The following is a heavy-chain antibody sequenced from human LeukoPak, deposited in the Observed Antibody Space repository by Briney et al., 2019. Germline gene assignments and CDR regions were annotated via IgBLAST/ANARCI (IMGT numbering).Heavy chain of an antibody. V-gene: IGHV1-18*01. D-gene: IGHD3-9*01. J-gene: IGHJ6*02. CDR2: ISAYNGNT. CDR1: GYTFTSYG. Sequence: ASVKVSCTASGYTFTSYGISWVRQAPGQGLEWMGWISAYNGNTNYAQKLQGRVTMTTDTSTSTAYMELMSLRSDDTAVYYCARGARYFDWGPLDVWGQGTTVTVSS. CDR3: ARGARYFDWGPLDV.